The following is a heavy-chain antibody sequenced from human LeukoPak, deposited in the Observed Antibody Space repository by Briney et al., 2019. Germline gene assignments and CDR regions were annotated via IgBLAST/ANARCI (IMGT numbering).Heavy chain of an antibody. Sequence: VASVKVSCKVSGYTLTELSMHWVRQAPGKGLEGMGGFDPEDGETIYAQKFQGRVTMTEDTSTDTAYMELSSLRSEDTAVYYCATLACDYGGPHIDYWGQGTLVTVSS. CDR1: GYTLTELS. CDR2: FDPEDGET. D-gene: IGHD4-23*01. CDR3: ATLACDYGGPHIDY. J-gene: IGHJ4*02. V-gene: IGHV1-24*01.